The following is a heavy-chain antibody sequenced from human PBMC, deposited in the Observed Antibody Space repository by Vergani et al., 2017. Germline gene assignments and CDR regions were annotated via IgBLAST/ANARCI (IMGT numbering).Heavy chain of an antibody. V-gene: IGHV4-61*08. CDR2: IYYSGST. Sequence: QVQLQESGPGLVKPSQTLSLTCTVSGGSISSGGYYWSWIRQHPGKGLEWIGYIYYSGSTNYNPSLKSRVTISVDTSKNQFSLKLSSVTAADTAVYYCARELVAAAGTNNRLYYYYYGMDVWGQGTTVTVSS. D-gene: IGHD6-13*01. J-gene: IGHJ6*02. CDR1: GGSISSGGYY. CDR3: ARELVAAAGTNNRLYYYYYGMDV.